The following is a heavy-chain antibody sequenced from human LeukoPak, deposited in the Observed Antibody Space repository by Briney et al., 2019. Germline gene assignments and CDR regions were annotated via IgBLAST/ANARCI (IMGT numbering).Heavy chain of an antibody. J-gene: IGHJ4*02. Sequence: ASVKVSCKASGYTFTSYYMHWVRQAPGQGLEWMGWINTNTGNPTYAQGFTGPFVFSLDTSVSTAYLQISSLKAEDTAVYYCARGHPQLPYWGQGTLVTVSS. CDR2: INTNTGNP. CDR3: ARGHPQLPY. V-gene: IGHV7-4-1*02. D-gene: IGHD3-10*01. CDR1: GYTFTSYY.